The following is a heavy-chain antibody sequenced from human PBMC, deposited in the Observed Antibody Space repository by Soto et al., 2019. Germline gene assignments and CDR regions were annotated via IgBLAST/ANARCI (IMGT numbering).Heavy chain of an antibody. CDR3: TAAAERQLLRFDY. D-gene: IGHD2-15*01. J-gene: IGHJ4*02. CDR1: GFTVSSDY. V-gene: IGHV3-53*01. CDR2: IYSGSYT. Sequence: EVHLVESGGGLIQPGGSLRLSCAASGFTVSSDYMSWVRLAPGKGLEWVSVIYSGSYTYYADSVKGRFTISRGNSKNTLYLQMNSLRAEDTAVYYCTAAAERQLLRFDYWGQGTPVTVSS.